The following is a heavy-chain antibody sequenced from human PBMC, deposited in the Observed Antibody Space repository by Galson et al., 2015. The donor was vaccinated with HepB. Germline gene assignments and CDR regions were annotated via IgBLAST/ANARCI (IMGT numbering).Heavy chain of an antibody. CDR2: ISSSSSYI. J-gene: IGHJ2*01. CDR1: GFTFSSNS. CDR3: ARGWELLGIWYFDL. Sequence: SLRLSCAASGFTFSSNSMNWVRQAPGKGLEWVSSISSSSSYIYYADSVKGRFTISRDNAKNSLYLQMNSLRAEDTAVYYCARGWELLGIWYFDLWGRGTLVSVSS. V-gene: IGHV3-21*01. D-gene: IGHD1-26*01.